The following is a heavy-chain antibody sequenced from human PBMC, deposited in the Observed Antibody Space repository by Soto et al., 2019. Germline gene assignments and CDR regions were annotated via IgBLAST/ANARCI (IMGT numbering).Heavy chain of an antibody. V-gene: IGHV3-9*01. CDR3: AKDKAVGATFRYFDL. CDR2: ISWNSGSI. D-gene: IGHD1-26*01. Sequence: EVQLVESGGGLVQPGRSLRLSCAASGFTFDDYAMHWVRQAPGKGLEWVSGISWNSGSIGYADSVKGRFTISRDNAKNSLYLQMNSLRAEDTALYYCAKDKAVGATFRYFDLWGRGTLVTVSS. J-gene: IGHJ2*01. CDR1: GFTFDDYA.